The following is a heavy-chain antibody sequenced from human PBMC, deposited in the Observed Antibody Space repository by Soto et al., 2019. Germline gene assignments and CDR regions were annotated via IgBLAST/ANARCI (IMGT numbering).Heavy chain of an antibody. CDR3: AKGFGNYWAFDY. CDR2: INAGNGNT. J-gene: IGHJ4*02. V-gene: IGHV1-3*01. CDR1: GYTFTSYA. Sequence: GASVKVSCKASGYTFTSYAMHWVRQAPGQRLEWMGWINAGNGNTKYSQKFQGRVTITRDTSASTAYMELNSLRAEDTAVYYCAKGFGNYWAFDYWGQGTLVTVSS. D-gene: IGHD1-26*01.